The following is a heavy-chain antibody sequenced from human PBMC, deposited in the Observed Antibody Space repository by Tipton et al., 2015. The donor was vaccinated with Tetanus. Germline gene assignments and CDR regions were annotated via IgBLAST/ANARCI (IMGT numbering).Heavy chain of an antibody. D-gene: IGHD4-11*01. J-gene: IGHJ6*02. CDR3: ARGPTVTTAHYYYGMDV. CDR1: GYTFTSYY. CDR2: INPSGGST. V-gene: IGHV1-46*01. Sequence: QSGAEVKKPGASVEVSCKASGYTFTSYYMHWVRQAPGQGLEWMGIINPSGGSTSYAQKFQVRVTMTRDTSTSTVYMELSSLRSEDTAVYYCARGPTVTTAHYYYGMDVWGQGTTVTVSS.